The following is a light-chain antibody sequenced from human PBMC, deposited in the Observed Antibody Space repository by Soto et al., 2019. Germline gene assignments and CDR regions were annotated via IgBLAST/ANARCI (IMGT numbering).Light chain of an antibody. V-gene: IGKV3-20*01. Sequence: EIVLPQSPGTLSLSPGERATLSCSACQSVRCSYLAWYQQTPGHAPRLLHHGSPSTATGIPGRFSGSGSGTDFTLTISRLEPEDFAVYYCKQYGRSPRYTFGQGTRLEIK. CDR1: QSVRCSY. CDR3: KQYGRSPRYT. J-gene: IGKJ5*01. CDR2: GSP.